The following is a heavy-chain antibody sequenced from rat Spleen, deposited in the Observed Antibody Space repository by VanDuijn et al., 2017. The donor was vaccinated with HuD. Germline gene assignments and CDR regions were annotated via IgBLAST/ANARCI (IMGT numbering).Heavy chain of an antibody. Sequence: EVRLVESGGGLVRPGRSLKLSCAASGFTFSDYNMAWVRQAPKKGLEWVATISYDGSSTYYRDSVKGRFTISRDNAKSTLYLQMDSLRSEDTATYYWARRGAFDYWGQGVMVTVSS. D-gene: IGHD5-1*01. CDR1: GFTFSDYN. CDR2: ISYDGSST. V-gene: IGHV5-7*01. CDR3: ARRGAFDY. J-gene: IGHJ2*01.